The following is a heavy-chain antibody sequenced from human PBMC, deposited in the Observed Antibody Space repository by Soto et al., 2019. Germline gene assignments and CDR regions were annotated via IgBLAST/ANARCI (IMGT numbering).Heavy chain of an antibody. CDR2: ISAYNGNT. CDR3: ARMEYYYDSSGYSYLDY. CDR1: GYTFTSYG. Sequence: ASVKVSCKASGYTFTSYGISWVRQDPGQGLEWMGWISAYNGNTNYAQKLQGRVTMTTDTSTSTAYMELRSLRSDDTAVYYCARMEYYYDSSGYSYLDYWGQGTLVTVSS. D-gene: IGHD3-22*01. J-gene: IGHJ4*02. V-gene: IGHV1-18*01.